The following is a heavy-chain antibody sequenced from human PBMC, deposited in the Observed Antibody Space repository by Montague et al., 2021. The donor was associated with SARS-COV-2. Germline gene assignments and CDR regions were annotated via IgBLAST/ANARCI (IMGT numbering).Heavy chain of an antibody. J-gene: IGHJ4*02. Sequence: PALVKPTQTLTLTCTVSGFSLNTNGMGMGWTRQPPGEAPAWLALIYWDDDKRYSPSLKTRLTITKDTSRNQVVLTMTNMDPGDTGTYFCARYTSRMYGSFDYWGQGALVSVSS. CDR2: IYWDDDK. CDR3: ARYTSRMYGSFDY. D-gene: IGHD3-16*02. CDR1: GFSLNTNGMG. V-gene: IGHV2-5*02.